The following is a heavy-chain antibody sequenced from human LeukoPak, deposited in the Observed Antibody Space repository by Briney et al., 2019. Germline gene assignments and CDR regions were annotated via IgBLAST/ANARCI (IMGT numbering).Heavy chain of an antibody. Sequence: GGSLRLSCAASGFAFSRYGMHWVRQAPGKGLEWVTAISYDGSNKYYADSVKGRFTISRDNAKNSLYLQMNSLRAEDTAVYYCARDPYSGSYGNYYYYFMDVWGKGTTVTISS. J-gene: IGHJ6*03. CDR3: ARDPYSGSYGNYYYYFMDV. V-gene: IGHV3-30*04. D-gene: IGHD1-26*01. CDR2: ISYDGSNK. CDR1: GFAFSRYG.